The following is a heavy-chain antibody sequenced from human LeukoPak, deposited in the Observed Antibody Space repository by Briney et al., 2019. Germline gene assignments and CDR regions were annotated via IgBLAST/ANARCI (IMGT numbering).Heavy chain of an antibody. CDR3: ARNYDILTGYWNWFDP. J-gene: IGHJ5*02. CDR2: INHSANM. V-gene: IGHV4-34*01. CDR1: GGSFSDYY. D-gene: IGHD3-9*01. Sequence: SETLSLTCAVYGGSFSDYYWSWLRQPPGKGLEWIGDINHSANMRYNPSLKSRVSLSVDTSKTQFSLRLSSVTAADTAMYYCARNYDILTGYWNWFDPWGQGTLVTVSS.